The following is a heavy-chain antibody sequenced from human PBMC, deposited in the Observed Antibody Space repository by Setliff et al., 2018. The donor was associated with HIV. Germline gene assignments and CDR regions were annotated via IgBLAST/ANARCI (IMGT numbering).Heavy chain of an antibody. J-gene: IGHJ6*02. CDR2: IKTDGGTT. V-gene: IGHV3-48*01. D-gene: IGHD3-10*01. CDR1: GFTFKTYS. CDR3: ARSVIGYYYYGMDV. Sequence: HPGGSLRLSCVGSGFTFKTYSMNWVRQAPGKGLEWLSYIKTDGGTTYDADSVEGRFTISRDNSKNTLYLQMNSLRAEDTAVYYCARSVIGYYYYGMDVWGQGTLVTVSS.